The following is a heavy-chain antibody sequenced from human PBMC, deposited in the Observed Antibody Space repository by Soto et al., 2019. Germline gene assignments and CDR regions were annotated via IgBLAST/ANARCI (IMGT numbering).Heavy chain of an antibody. D-gene: IGHD4-4*01. CDR1: GYTFTNYF. Sequence: VKVSCKTSGYTFTNYFMNWVRQAPAQGLEWMGIINPTGGSSTYAQKFQGRVTMTSDTSTSTVYMELSSLRSEDTAVYYCARARDYSNYGMDVWGQGTTVTSP. V-gene: IGHV1-46*01. J-gene: IGHJ6*02. CDR2: INPTGGSS. CDR3: ARARDYSNYGMDV.